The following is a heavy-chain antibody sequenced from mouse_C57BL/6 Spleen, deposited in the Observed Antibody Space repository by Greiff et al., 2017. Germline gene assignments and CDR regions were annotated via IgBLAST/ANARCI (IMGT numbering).Heavy chain of an antibody. CDR2: ILPGSGST. V-gene: IGHV1-9*01. CDR1: GYTFTGYW. J-gene: IGHJ3*01. CDR3: ARSVSGSSSWFAY. D-gene: IGHD1-1*01. Sequence: QVQLQQSGAELMKPGASVKLSCKATGYTFTGYWIEWVKQRPGHGLEWIGEILPGSGSTNYNEKFKGKATFTADTSSNTAYMQLSSLTTEDSAIYYCARSVSGSSSWFAYWGQGTLVTVSA.